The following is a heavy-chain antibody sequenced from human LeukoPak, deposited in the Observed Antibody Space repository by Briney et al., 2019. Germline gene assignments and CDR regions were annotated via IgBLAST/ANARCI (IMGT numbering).Heavy chain of an antibody. CDR1: VYDFISVG. V-gene: IGHV1-18*01. D-gene: IGHD6-19*01. J-gene: IGHJ4*02. Sequence: ASVKVSCKSSVYDFISVGITWVRRAPGQGLEWMGWISPYNGNTRYAQKFQGRVAMTTDTSTTTAYMELRGLRFNDTAVYYCASAGSGSGRYFYYCGQGTLVTVSS. CDR2: ISPYNGNT. CDR3: ASAGSGSGRYFYY.